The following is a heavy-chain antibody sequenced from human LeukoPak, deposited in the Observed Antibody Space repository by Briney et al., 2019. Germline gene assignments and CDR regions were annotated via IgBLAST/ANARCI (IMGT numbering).Heavy chain of an antibody. Sequence: GASLQISCKGSGYHFISYWIGWVRQFSGKGLEWMGIIYPGDSDTRYSASFQGQVTISVDKSISTAYLQWSSLKASDTAMYYCATGIAASGFDYWGQGTLVTVSS. D-gene: IGHD6-13*01. CDR3: ATGIAASGFDY. CDR1: GYHFISYW. CDR2: IYPGDSDT. V-gene: IGHV5-51*01. J-gene: IGHJ4*02.